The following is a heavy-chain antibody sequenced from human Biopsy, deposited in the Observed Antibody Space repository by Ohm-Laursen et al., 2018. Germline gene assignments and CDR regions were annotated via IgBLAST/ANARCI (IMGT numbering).Heavy chain of an antibody. J-gene: IGHJ1*01. CDR3: ATKLTGYFHH. CDR2: KIPILGTG. Sequence: SVKVSCKAPGGTFSNYGVNWVRQAPGQGLEWLGGKIPILGTGNYAQKFYDGVTVAANTSTSTATMELRSLRSDDTAVYYCATKLTGYFHHWGQGTLVIVSS. V-gene: IGHV1-69*06. D-gene: IGHD3-9*01. CDR1: GGTFSNYG.